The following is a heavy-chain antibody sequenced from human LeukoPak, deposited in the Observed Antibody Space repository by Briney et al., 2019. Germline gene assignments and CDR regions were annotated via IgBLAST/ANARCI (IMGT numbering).Heavy chain of an antibody. CDR3: AREERFGELQGYFDY. D-gene: IGHD3-10*01. CDR1: GYTFTNYY. J-gene: IGHJ4*02. Sequence: ASVKVSCKASGYTFTNYYVHWVRQAPGQGLEWLGLINPNGGGTTYAQKFQGRVTMTRDTSTSTVYMELSSLRSEDTAVYYCAREERFGELQGYFDYWGQGTLVTVSS. CDR2: INPNGGGT. V-gene: IGHV1-46*01.